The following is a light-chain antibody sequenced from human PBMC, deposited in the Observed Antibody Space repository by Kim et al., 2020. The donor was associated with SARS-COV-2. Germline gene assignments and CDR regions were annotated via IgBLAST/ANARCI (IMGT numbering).Light chain of an antibody. J-gene: IGLJ2*01. CDR2: QDS. CDR1: KLGDKY. V-gene: IGLV3-1*01. CDR3: QAWDSSTVV. Sequence: SYELTQPPSVSVSPGQTASITCSGDKLGDKYACWYQQKPGQSPALVIYQDSKRPSGIPERFSGSNSGNTATLTISGPQAMDEADYYCQAWDSSTVVFGGG.